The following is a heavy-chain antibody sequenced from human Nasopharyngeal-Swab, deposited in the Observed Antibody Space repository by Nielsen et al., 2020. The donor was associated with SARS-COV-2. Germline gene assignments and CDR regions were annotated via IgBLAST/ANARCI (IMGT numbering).Heavy chain of an antibody. Sequence: LKISCSASGFTFSSYAMHWVRQAPGKGLEYVSAISSNGGSTYYADSVKGRFTISRDNSKNTLYLQMSSLRAEDTAVYFAAAGPLYYFDYWGQGTLVTVSS. CDR1: GFTFSSYA. CDR3: AAGPLYYFDY. D-gene: IGHD6-13*01. J-gene: IGHJ4*02. V-gene: IGHV3-64D*06. CDR2: ISSNGGST.